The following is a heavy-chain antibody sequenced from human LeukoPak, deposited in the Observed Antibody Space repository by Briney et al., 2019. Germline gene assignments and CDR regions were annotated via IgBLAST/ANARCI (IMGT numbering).Heavy chain of an antibody. D-gene: IGHD2/OR15-2a*01. CDR2: IYYNGRT. CDR1: GGSISGYY. Sequence: PSETLSPTCAVSGGSISGYYWSWIRQSPGRGLEYIGHIYYNGRTDYNPSLKSRVTISVDTSRNQFSLRLNSVTAADTAVYFCARWYCNRGTCYYLDYWGQGTLVTVSS. J-gene: IGHJ4*02. CDR3: ARWYCNRGTCYYLDY. V-gene: IGHV4-59*01.